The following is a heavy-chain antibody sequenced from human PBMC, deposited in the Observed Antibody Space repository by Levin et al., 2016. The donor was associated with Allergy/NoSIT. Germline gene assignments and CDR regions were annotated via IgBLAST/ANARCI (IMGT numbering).Heavy chain of an antibody. V-gene: IGHV1-69*05. D-gene: IGHD3-10*01. Sequence: WVRQAPGQGLEWMGGIIPIFGTANYAQKFQGRVTMTRDTSTSTVYMELSSLRSEDTAVYYCARGEGSFWGQGTTVTVSS. J-gene: IGHJ6*02. CDR2: IIPIFGTA. CDR3: ARGEGSF.